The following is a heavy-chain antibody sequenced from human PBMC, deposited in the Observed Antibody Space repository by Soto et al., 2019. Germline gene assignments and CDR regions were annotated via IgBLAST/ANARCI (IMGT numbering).Heavy chain of an antibody. D-gene: IGHD4-4*01. CDR3: ARAPRTTTVTQSYFDY. Sequence: QVQLVQSGAEVKEPGASVKVSCKTSGYTFTTYSISWVRQAPGQGLEWMGWISAYNGNTNYAQKFQGRGTMTTDTSTTTAYMELRSLRSADTPVFSCARAPRTTTVTQSYFDYWGQGTLVTFSS. CDR1: GYTFTTYS. J-gene: IGHJ4*02. CDR2: ISAYNGNT. V-gene: IGHV1-18*01.